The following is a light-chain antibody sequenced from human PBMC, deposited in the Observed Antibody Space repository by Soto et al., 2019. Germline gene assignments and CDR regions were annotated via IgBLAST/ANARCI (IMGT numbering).Light chain of an antibody. CDR1: SIDVGAYNF. CDR2: DVN. J-gene: IGLJ2*01. CDR3: SSHACSYSFRV. V-gene: IGLV2-11*01. Sequence: QSALTQPRSVSGSPGQSVTISCTGTSIDVGAYNFVSWYQQHPGKVPKLIIYDVNVRPSGVPDRFSGSKSGNTASLTISGLQAEDEADYHCSSHACSYSFRVFGGGTKLTVL.